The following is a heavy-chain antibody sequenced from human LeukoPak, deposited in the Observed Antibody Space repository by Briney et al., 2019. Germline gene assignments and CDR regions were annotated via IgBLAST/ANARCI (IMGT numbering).Heavy chain of an antibody. CDR2: IYHSGYT. Sequence: PSETLSLTCNVSGASISTGTSYWGWIRQPPGRGLEWIGSIYHSGYTYYNPSLKSRVTISVDTSKNQFSLRLSSVTAADTAVYYCAREPRSPGGRGRPFDFWGQGTLVTVSS. CDR3: AREPRSPGGRGRPFDF. V-gene: IGHV4-39*07. J-gene: IGHJ4*02. D-gene: IGHD2-15*01. CDR1: GASISTGTSY.